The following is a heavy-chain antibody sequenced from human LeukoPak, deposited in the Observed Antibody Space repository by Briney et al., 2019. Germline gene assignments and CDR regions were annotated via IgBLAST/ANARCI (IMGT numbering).Heavy chain of an antibody. CDR3: ASSYCTGARCWPFSYGMDV. CDR2: IYYSGSA. V-gene: IGHV4-31*03. Sequence: SETLSLTCTVSGGSISSGGYYWNWIRQHPGKGLEWIGHIYYSGSAQYNPSLQSRLTISVDTSKNQLSLKLSSVTAADTAVYYCASSYCTGARCWPFSYGMDVWGQGTTVTVSS. CDR1: GGSISSGGYY. J-gene: IGHJ6*02. D-gene: IGHD2-15*01.